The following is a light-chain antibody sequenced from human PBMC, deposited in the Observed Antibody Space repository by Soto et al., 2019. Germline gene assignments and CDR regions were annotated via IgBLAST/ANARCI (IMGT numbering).Light chain of an antibody. Sequence: EIVLTQSPGTLSLSPGERATLSCRASQSVSSSYLAWYQQKPGQAPRLLIYGASNRATGIPDRFSGSGSGTDFTLTISRLEPEDFAVYYCQQYTNWPPNTFGQGTRLAI. CDR1: QSVSSSY. J-gene: IGKJ5*01. CDR2: GAS. CDR3: QQYTNWPPNT. V-gene: IGKV3-20*01.